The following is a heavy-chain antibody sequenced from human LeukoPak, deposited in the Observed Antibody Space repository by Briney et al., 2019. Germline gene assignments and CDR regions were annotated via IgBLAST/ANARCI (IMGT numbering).Heavy chain of an antibody. CDR1: GGSISGYY. Sequence: KPSETLSLTCTVSGGSISGYYWSWIRQPPGKGLEWIGYIYYSGSTNYNPSLKSRVTISVDTSKNQFSLKLSPVTAADTAVYYCAREDTMIDYWGQGTLVTVSS. D-gene: IGHD3-22*01. V-gene: IGHV4-59*01. CDR3: AREDTMIDY. J-gene: IGHJ4*02. CDR2: IYYSGST.